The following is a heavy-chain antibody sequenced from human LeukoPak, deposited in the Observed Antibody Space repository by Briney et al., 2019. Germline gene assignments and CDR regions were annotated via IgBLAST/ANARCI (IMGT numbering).Heavy chain of an antibody. V-gene: IGHV1-18*01. J-gene: IGHJ4*02. CDR1: GYTFTSYG. Sequence: ASVKVSCKASGYTFTSYGISWVRQAPGQGLEWMGWISAYNGNTNYAQKLQGRVTMTTDTSTSTAYMELRSLRSDDTAVYYCARHMITMVRGLIDYWGQGTLVTVSS. CDR2: ISAYNGNT. CDR3: ARHMITMVRGLIDY. D-gene: IGHD3-10*01.